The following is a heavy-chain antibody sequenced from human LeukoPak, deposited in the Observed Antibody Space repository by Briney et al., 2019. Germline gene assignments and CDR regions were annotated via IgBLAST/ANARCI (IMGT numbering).Heavy chain of an antibody. CDR2: IYSSGRT. J-gene: IGHJ4*02. V-gene: IGHV4-59*01. D-gene: IGHD3-10*01. CDR3: ASDYGWGSYRFDY. CDR1: GGSFSSYS. Sequence: SSETLSLTCAVYGGSFSSYSWSWIRQPPGKGLEWIGYIYSSGRTVYNPSLKSRVTISLDTSKNQFSLKLNSVTAADAAVYYCASDYGWGSYRFDYWGQGTLVTVSS.